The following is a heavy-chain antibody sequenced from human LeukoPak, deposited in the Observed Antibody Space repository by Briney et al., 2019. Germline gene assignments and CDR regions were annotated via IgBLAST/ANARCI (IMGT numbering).Heavy chain of an antibody. V-gene: IGHV3-33*01. Sequence: PGGSLRLSCAASGFTFTNYGMHWVRQAPGKGLEWVAVVWFDGTNKYYADSVKGRFTISRDNSKNTVYLQMNSLRAEDTAVYYCARDHVIKQAPPGYWGQGTLVTVSS. J-gene: IGHJ4*02. CDR2: VWFDGTNK. D-gene: IGHD3-10*01. CDR3: ARDHVIKQAPPGY. CDR1: GFTFTNYG.